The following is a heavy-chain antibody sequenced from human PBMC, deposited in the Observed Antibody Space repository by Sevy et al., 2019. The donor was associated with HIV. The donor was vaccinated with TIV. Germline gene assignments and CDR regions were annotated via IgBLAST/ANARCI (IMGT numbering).Heavy chain of an antibody. D-gene: IGHD2-21*02. CDR1: GFTFSSYS. J-gene: IGHJ3*02. CDR3: ARTCGGDCYSRDAFDI. Sequence: GGSLRLSCAASGFTFSSYSMNWVRQAPGKGLEWVSYISSSSSTIYYADSVKGRFTVSRDNAKNLLYLQMNSLRDEDTAVYYCARTCGGDCYSRDAFDIWGQGTMVTVSS. CDR2: ISSSSSTI. V-gene: IGHV3-48*02.